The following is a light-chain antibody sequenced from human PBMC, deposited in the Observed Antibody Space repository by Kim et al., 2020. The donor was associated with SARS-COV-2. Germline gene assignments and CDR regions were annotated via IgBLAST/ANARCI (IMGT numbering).Light chain of an antibody. CDR3: QVWDSSSAHPV. CDR2: YDS. V-gene: IGLV3-21*04. CDR1: NIGSKS. Sequence: PGKAAGITCGGNNIGSKSVHWYQQKPGQAPVLVIYYDSDRPSGIPERFSGSNSGNTATLTISRVEAGDEADYYCQVWDSSSAHPVFGGGTQLTVL. J-gene: IGLJ3*02.